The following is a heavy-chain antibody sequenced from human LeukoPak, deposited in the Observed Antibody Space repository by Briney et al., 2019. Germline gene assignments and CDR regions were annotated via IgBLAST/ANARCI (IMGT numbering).Heavy chain of an antibody. CDR1: GFTVSSSH. CDR2: IYSGGST. CDR3: ARGQSYYPY. Sequence: GGSLRLSCAASGFTVSSSHMTWVRQAPGKGLECVSLIYSGGSTYYSDSVKGRFTISRDNSKNTLYLHMNSLRAEDTAVCYCARGQSYYPYWGQGTLVTVSS. D-gene: IGHD1-26*01. V-gene: IGHV3-66*01. J-gene: IGHJ4*02.